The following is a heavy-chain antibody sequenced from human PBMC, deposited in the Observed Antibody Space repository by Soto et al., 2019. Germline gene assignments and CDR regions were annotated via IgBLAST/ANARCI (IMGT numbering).Heavy chain of an antibody. CDR3: AKDRQLRGIVVVQAAIGY. CDR2: ISYDGSNK. J-gene: IGHJ4*02. V-gene: IGHV3-30*18. D-gene: IGHD2-2*02. CDR1: GFTFSSYG. Sequence: QVQLVESGGGVVQPGRSLRLSCAASGFTFSSYGMHWVRQAPGKGLEWVAVISYDGSNKYYADSVKGRFTISRDNSKNTLYLQMNSMRAEDTAVYYCAKDRQLRGIVVVQAAIGYWGQGTLVTVSS.